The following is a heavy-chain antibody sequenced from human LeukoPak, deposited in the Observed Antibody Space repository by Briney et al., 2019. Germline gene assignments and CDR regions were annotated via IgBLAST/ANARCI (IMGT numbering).Heavy chain of an antibody. J-gene: IGHJ4*02. CDR2: MNPNSGNT. Sequence: ASVTVSCKASGYTFTSYDINWVRQATGQGLEWMGWMNPNSGNTGYAQKFQGRITMTRNTSISTAYMELSSLTSEDTAMYYCARGPRDDSSGCPTHWGQGTLVTVSS. V-gene: IGHV1-8*02. D-gene: IGHD3-22*01. CDR3: ARGPRDDSSGCPTH. CDR1: GYTFTSYD.